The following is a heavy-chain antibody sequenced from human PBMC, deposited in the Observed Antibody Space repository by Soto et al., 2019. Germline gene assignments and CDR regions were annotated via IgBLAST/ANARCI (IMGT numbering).Heavy chain of an antibody. CDR1: GFTFSNAW. V-gene: IGHV3-15*01. Sequence: GGSLRLSCVASGFTFSNAWMSWVRQAPGKGLEWVGRIKSKTDGGTTDYAAPVKGRFTISRDDSKNTLYLQMNSLKTEDTAVYYCTTDNWGFPADAFDIWGQGTMVTVSS. J-gene: IGHJ3*02. CDR2: IKSKTDGGTT. D-gene: IGHD7-27*01. CDR3: TTDNWGFPADAFDI.